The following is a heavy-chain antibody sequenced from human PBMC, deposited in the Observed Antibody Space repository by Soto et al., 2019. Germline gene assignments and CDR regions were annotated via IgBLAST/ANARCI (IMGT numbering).Heavy chain of an antibody. CDR1: GGSISSGGYY. V-gene: IGHV4-31*03. CDR3: ATSLFP. J-gene: IGHJ5*02. Sequence: QVQLQESGPGLVKPSQTLSLTCTVSGGSISSGGYYWSWIRQHPGKGLEWIGYIYYSKSTHYNPSLNSRVTISLDTSKNQSSLNLTSVTAAHTAVYFFATSLFPWGQGTLVTVSS. D-gene: IGHD1-1*01. CDR2: IYYSKST.